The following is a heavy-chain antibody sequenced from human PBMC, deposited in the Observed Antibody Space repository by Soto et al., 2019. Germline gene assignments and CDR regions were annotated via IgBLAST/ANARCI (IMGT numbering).Heavy chain of an antibody. V-gene: IGHV1-69*12. J-gene: IGHJ4*02. D-gene: IGHD3-10*01. Sequence: QVQLVQSGAEVKKPGSSVKVSCKASGSTFSSYAISWVRQAPGQGLEWMGGIIPIFGTANYAQKFQGRVTITADESTSTAYMELRSLRSEDTAVYYCARDPPYGSGSLDYWGQGTLVTVSS. CDR3: ARDPPYGSGSLDY. CDR2: IIPIFGTA. CDR1: GSTFSSYA.